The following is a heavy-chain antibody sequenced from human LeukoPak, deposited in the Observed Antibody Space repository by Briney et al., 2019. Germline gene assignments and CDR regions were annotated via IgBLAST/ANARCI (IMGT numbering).Heavy chain of an antibody. Sequence: GGSLRLSCAASGFTFSSYDMHWVRQATGRGLEWVSAIGTAGDTYYPGSVKGRFTISRENAKNSLYLQMNSLRAEDTAVYYCARVSVAAPDWGYWGQGTLVTVSS. V-gene: IGHV3-13*01. CDR2: IGTAGDT. J-gene: IGHJ4*02. CDR1: GFTFSSYD. D-gene: IGHD6-19*01. CDR3: ARVSVAAPDWGY.